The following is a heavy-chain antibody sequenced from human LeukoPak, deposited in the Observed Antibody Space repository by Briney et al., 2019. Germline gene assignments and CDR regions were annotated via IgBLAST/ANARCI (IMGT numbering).Heavy chain of an antibody. Sequence: ASVKVCCKASGYTCTSYGINWVRQAPGQGPEWMGWISAYNGNTNYAQKFQGRVTMTTDTSTSTAYMELRSLRSDDTAVYYCARDRIAVRPGWFDPWGQGTLVSVSS. CDR2: ISAYNGNT. J-gene: IGHJ5*02. V-gene: IGHV1-18*01. CDR1: GYTCTSYG. D-gene: IGHD6-6*01. CDR3: ARDRIAVRPGWFDP.